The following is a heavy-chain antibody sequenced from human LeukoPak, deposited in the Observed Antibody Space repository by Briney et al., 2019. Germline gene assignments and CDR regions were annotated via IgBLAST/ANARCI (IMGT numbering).Heavy chain of an antibody. D-gene: IGHD3-22*01. CDR2: IYTSGST. Sequence: SETLSLTCTVSGGSISSYYWSWIRQPAGKGLEWTGRIYTSGSTNYNPSLKSRVTMSVDTSKNQVSLKLSSVTAADTALYYCAYDSSGYMHYWGQGTLVTVSS. CDR1: GGSISSYY. V-gene: IGHV4-4*07. J-gene: IGHJ4*02. CDR3: AYDSSGYMHY.